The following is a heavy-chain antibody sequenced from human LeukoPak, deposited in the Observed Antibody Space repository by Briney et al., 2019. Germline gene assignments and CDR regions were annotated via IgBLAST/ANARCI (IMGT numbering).Heavy chain of an antibody. CDR1: GYTFTSYD. Sequence: ASVKVSCKASGYTFTSYDINWVRQATGQGLEWMGRMNPNSGNTGYAQKFQGRVTMTRNTSISTAYMELSSLRSEDTAVYYCARGARDNYYYDSSGSDYWGQGTLVTVSS. CDR2: MNPNSGNT. CDR3: ARGARDNYYYDSSGSDY. D-gene: IGHD3-22*01. V-gene: IGHV1-8*01. J-gene: IGHJ4*02.